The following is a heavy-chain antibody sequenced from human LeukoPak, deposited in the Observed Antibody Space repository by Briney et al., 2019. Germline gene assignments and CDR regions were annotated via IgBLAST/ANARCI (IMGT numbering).Heavy chain of an antibody. CDR3: ARYSGSFFDY. V-gene: IGHV4-39*01. CDR1: GGSISSGSYY. Sequence: PSETLSLTCTVSGGSISSGSYYWAWIRQPPGKGLEWLATISESGTTYYNPSLKSRVTISVDTSKNQFSLRLGSVTAADTAVYYCARYSGSFFDYWGQGTLVTVSS. CDR2: ISESGTT. J-gene: IGHJ4*02. D-gene: IGHD3-10*01.